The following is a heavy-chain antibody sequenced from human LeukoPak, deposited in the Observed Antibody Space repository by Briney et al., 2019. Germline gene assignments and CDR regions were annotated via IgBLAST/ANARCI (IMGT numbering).Heavy chain of an antibody. CDR3: VRDRNNGYDRAFDI. Sequence: ASVKVSCKASGYTFTGYYMHWVRQAPGQGLEWMGWINPNSGGTNYAQKFQGRVTMTRDTSISTAYMELSRLRSDDTAVYYCVRDRNNGYDRAFDIWGQGTLVTVSS. CDR1: GYTFTGYY. D-gene: IGHD5-12*01. V-gene: IGHV1-2*02. CDR2: INPNSGGT. J-gene: IGHJ4*02.